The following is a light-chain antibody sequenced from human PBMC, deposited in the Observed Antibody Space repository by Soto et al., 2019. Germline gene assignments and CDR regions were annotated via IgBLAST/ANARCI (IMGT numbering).Light chain of an antibody. CDR1: RSNIGSNP. V-gene: IGLV1-44*01. J-gene: IGLJ1*01. CDR2: NND. CDR3: VAWDDSLNGYV. Sequence: QSVLTLPPSASGTPGQRVTISCSGSRSNIGSNPVNWYQQLPRTAPKLLFYNNDQRPSGVPDRFSGSKSGTSASLAISGLQSEDEADYYCVAWDDSLNGYVFGTGTKLTVL.